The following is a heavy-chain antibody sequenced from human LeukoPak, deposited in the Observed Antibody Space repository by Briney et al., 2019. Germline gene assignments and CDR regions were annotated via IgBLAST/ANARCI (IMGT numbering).Heavy chain of an antibody. CDR1: GFTFSSYG. V-gene: IGHV3-23*01. CDR2: ISGSGGST. D-gene: IGHD3-9*01. Sequence: PGGSLRLSCAASGFTFSSYGMSWVRQAPGKGLEGVSAISGSGGSTYYADSVKGRFTISRDNSKNTLYLQMNSLRAEDTAVYYCAKWRYDILTGYYDFDYWGQGTLVTVSS. J-gene: IGHJ4*02. CDR3: AKWRYDILTGYYDFDY.